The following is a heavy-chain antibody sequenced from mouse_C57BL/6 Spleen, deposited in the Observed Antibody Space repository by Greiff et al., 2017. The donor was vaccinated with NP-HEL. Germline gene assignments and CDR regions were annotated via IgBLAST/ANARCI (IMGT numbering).Heavy chain of an antibody. V-gene: IGHV1-76*01. CDR2: IYPGSGNT. J-gene: IGHJ3*01. D-gene: IGHD2-5*01. CDR1: GYTFTDYY. Sequence: VQLQQSGAELVRPGASVKLSCKASGYTFTDYYINWVKQRPGQGLEWIARIYPGSGNTYYNEKFKGKATLTAEKSSSTAYMQLSSLTSEDSAVYFCAREGGGYSNPAWFAYWGQGTLVTVSA. CDR3: AREGGGYSNPAWFAY.